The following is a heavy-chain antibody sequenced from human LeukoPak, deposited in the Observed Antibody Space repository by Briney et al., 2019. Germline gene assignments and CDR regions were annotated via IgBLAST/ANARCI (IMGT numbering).Heavy chain of an antibody. CDR2: ISSSGSTI. D-gene: IGHD3-10*02. J-gene: IGHJ6*04. CDR3: AELGITMIGGV. Sequence: GGSLRLFCAASGFTFSSYEMNWVRHAPGKGLEWVSYISSSGSTIYYADSVKGRFTISRDNAKNSLYLQMNSLRAEDTAVYYCAELGITMIGGVWGKGTTVTISS. V-gene: IGHV3-48*03. CDR1: GFTFSSYE.